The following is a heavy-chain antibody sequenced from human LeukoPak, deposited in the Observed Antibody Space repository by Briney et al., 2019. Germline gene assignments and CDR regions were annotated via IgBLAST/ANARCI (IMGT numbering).Heavy chain of an antibody. V-gene: IGHV4-39*01. J-gene: IGHJ4*02. Sequence: SETLSLTCTVSGGSFNSSTYYWGWIRQPPGKGLEWIGGIYYSGNTYYNPSLKSRVTISVDTSKNQFSLKLTSVTATDTAVYYCARLRTVNYFDYWGQGTLVTVSS. CDR2: IYYSGNT. D-gene: IGHD3-10*01. CDR1: GGSFNSSTYY. CDR3: ARLRTVNYFDY.